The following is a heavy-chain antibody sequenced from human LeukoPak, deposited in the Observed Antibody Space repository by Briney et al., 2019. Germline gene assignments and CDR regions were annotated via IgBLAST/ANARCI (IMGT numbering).Heavy chain of an antibody. CDR3: ARAAYSSTWYSRYFDL. CDR2: INWNGGST. J-gene: IGHJ2*01. D-gene: IGHD6-13*01. V-gene: IGHV3-20*04. Sequence: PGGSLRLSCTASGFTFDDNGMSWVRQVPGKGLEWVSGINWNGGSTGYEDSVKGRFTISRDNAKNSLYLQMNSLRAEDTALYYCARAAYSSTWYSRYFDLWGRGTLVTVSS. CDR1: GFTFDDNG.